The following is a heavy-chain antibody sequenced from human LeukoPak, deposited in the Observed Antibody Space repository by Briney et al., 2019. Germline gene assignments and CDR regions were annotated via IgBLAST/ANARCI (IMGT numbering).Heavy chain of an antibody. CDR2: IRYDESDI. CDR1: GFTFSSYP. CDR3: ARGVDSDY. Sequence: GGSLRLSCTASGFTFSSYPMSWVRQAPGKGLQWVAFIRYDESDIYYADSVKGRFTISRDNSKNTLYLQMNSLRAEDTAVYYCARGVDSDYWGQGTLVTVSS. J-gene: IGHJ4*02. V-gene: IGHV3-30*02.